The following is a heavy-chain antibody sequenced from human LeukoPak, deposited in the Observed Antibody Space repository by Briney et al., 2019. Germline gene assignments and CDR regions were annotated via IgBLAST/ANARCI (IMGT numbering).Heavy chain of an antibody. CDR1: GGSISSYY. Sequence: SGTLSLTCTVSGGSISSYYWSWIRQPPGKGLEWIGYIYYSGSTNYNPSLKSRVTISVDTSKNQFSLKLSSVTAADTAVYYCARGRGVRGGNFDYWGQGTLVTVSS. CDR3: ARGRGVRGGNFDY. V-gene: IGHV4-59*01. J-gene: IGHJ4*02. D-gene: IGHD3-10*01. CDR2: IYYSGST.